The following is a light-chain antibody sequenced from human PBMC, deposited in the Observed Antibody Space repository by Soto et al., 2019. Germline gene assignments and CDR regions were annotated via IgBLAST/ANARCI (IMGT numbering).Light chain of an antibody. Sequence: EIVLTQSPGTLSLSPGERATLSCRASQSVSSNLAWYQQKPGQAPRLLIYGASTRATGIPARFSGSGSGTEFTLTISSLQSEDFAVYYCQQYNNWSFGQGTRLEIK. CDR2: GAS. CDR1: QSVSSN. CDR3: QQYNNWS. V-gene: IGKV3-15*01. J-gene: IGKJ5*01.